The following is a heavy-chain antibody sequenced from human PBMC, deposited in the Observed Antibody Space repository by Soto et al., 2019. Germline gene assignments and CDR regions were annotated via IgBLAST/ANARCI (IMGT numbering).Heavy chain of an antibody. Sequence: EVQLVESGGGLIQPGGSLRLSCTASGFAISSNYMTWVRQAPGKGLEWVSLLYSGGSKYYADSVKGRFTISRDSSKNTLFLQMDSLRAEDTAVYFCASRKAPAAVWWDGAFDIWGHGTTVAVSS. V-gene: IGHV3-53*01. CDR1: GFAISSNY. D-gene: IGHD2-2*01. CDR2: LYSGGSK. J-gene: IGHJ3*02. CDR3: ASRKAPAAVWWDGAFDI.